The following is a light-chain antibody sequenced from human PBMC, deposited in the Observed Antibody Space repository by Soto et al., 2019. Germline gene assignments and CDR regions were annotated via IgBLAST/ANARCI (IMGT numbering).Light chain of an antibody. CDR3: QQYNSYPIT. J-gene: IGKJ5*01. CDR2: DAS. Sequence: IQMTQSPSTLSASVGDRGTITCRASQTTSSWLAWYQQKPGKAPKLLIYDASSLESGVPSRFSGSGFGTEFTLTISSLQPDDFATYYCQQYNSYPITFGQGTLLEIK. V-gene: IGKV1-5*01. CDR1: QTTSSW.